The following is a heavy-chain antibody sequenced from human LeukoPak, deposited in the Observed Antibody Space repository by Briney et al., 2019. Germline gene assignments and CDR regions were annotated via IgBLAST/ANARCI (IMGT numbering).Heavy chain of an antibody. J-gene: IGHJ6*02. CDR2: IYSGGST. V-gene: IGHV3-53*04. D-gene: IGHD3-9*01. CDR1: GFTVSSNY. CDR3: AREGRYFDWPRAGGMDV. Sequence: GGSLRLSCAASGFTVSSNYVSWVRQAPGKGLEWVSVIYSGGSTYYADSVKGRFTISRHNSKNTLYLQMNSLRAEDTAVYYCAREGRYFDWPRAGGMDVWGQGTTVTVSS.